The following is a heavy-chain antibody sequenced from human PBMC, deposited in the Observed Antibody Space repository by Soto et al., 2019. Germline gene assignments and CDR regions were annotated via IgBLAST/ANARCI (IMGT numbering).Heavy chain of an antibody. CDR1: GGSISSGGYY. V-gene: IGHV4-31*03. CDR2: IYYSGST. J-gene: IGHJ5*02. CDR3: ARRQYQLLFSWFDP. D-gene: IGHD2-2*01. Sequence: SETLSLTCTVSGGSISSGGYYWSWIRQHPGKGLEWIGYIYYSGSTYYNPSLKSRVTISVDTSKNQFSLKLSSVTAADTAVYYCARRQYQLLFSWFDPWGQGTLVTVSS.